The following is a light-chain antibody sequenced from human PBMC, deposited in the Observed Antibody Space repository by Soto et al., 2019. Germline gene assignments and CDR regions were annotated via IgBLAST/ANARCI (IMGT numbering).Light chain of an antibody. Sequence: DIQMTQSPSSLSASVGDRVTITCLASQVISNYLAWYQQKPGKVPKLLIYAASTLQSGLPFRFSGSGSGTAFTLTISSLQPEDVATYYCQKYNSAPWKFGQGTKVQIK. CDR1: QVISNY. CDR3: QKYNSAPWK. V-gene: IGKV1-27*01. J-gene: IGKJ1*01. CDR2: AAS.